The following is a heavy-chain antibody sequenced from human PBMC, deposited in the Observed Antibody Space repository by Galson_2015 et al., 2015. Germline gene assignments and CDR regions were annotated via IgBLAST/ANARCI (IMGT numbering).Heavy chain of an antibody. D-gene: IGHD5-12*01. CDR2: IWYDGSNK. J-gene: IGHJ4*02. CDR1: GFTFSSYG. Sequence: SLRLSCAASGFTFSSYGMHWVRQAPGKGLEWVAVIWYDGSNKYYADSVKGRFTISRDNSKNTLYLQMNSLRAEDTAVYYCARAGGTDIVATFFFDYWGQGTLVTVSS. CDR3: ARAGGTDIVATFFFDY. V-gene: IGHV3-33*01.